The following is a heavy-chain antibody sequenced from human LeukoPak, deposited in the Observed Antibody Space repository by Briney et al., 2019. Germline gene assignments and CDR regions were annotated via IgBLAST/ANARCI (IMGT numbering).Heavy chain of an antibody. V-gene: IGHV1-69*04. CDR1: GGTFSSYA. CDR2: IIPILGIA. CDR3: ARDRQWRSNDAFDI. J-gene: IGHJ3*02. Sequence: SVKVSCKASGGTFSSYAISCVRQAPGQGLEWMERIIPILGIANYAQKFQGRVTITADKSTSTAYMELSSLRSEDTAVYYCARDRQWRSNDAFDIWGQGTMVTVSS. D-gene: IGHD6-19*01.